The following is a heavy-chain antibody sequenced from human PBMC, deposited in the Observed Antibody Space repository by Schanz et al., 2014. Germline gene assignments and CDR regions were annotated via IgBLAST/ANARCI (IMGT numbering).Heavy chain of an antibody. D-gene: IGHD3-22*01. J-gene: IGHJ4*02. CDR3: AGAFDSSGYYFDY. V-gene: IGHV1-46*03. Sequence: QVQLVQSGTQVKKPGASVKVSCKASGYTLSAYSLHWVRQAPGQGLEWMGIVNPSVRGTHFARACQGRVTVTSDASTSTVYMELSGLRSEDTAVYYCAGAFDSSGYYFDYWGQGTLVAVSS. CDR2: VNPSVRGT. CDR1: GYTLSAYS.